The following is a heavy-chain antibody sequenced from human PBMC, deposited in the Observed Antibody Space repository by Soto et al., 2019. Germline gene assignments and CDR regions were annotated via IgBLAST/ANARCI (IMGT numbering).Heavy chain of an antibody. CDR2: IIPIFGTA. Sequence: ASVKVSCKASGGTFSIYAISWVRQAPGQGLEWMGGIIPIFGTANYAQKFQGRVTITADESTSTAYMELSSLRSEDTAVYYCARQADYYDSSGYYPVSQYYFDYWGQGTLVTVSS. J-gene: IGHJ4*02. CDR3: ARQADYYDSSGYYPVSQYYFDY. V-gene: IGHV1-69*13. D-gene: IGHD3-22*01. CDR1: GGTFSIYA.